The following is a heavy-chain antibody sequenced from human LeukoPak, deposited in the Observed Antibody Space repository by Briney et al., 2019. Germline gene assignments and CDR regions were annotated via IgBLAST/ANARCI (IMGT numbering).Heavy chain of an antibody. Sequence: PGGSLRLSCADSGFTFSSYWMHWVRQAPGKGLEWVAVISYDGSNKYYADSVKGRFTISRDNSKNTLYLQMNSLRAEDTAVYYCAKHRSDYVWGSYRNDAFDIWGQGTMVTVSS. CDR3: AKHRSDYVWGSYRNDAFDI. CDR1: GFTFSSYW. V-gene: IGHV3-30*18. D-gene: IGHD3-16*02. CDR2: ISYDGSNK. J-gene: IGHJ3*02.